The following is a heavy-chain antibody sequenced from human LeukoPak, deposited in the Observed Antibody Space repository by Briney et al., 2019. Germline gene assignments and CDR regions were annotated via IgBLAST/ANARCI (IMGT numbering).Heavy chain of an antibody. CDR1: GFTFSSYS. Sequence: GGSLRLSCAASGFTFSSYSMNWVRQAPGKGLEWVSSISSSSSYIYYADSVKGRFTISRDNAKNPLYLQMNSLRAEDTAVYYCARDREAAAGTFDYWGQGTLVTVSS. J-gene: IGHJ4*02. D-gene: IGHD6-13*01. V-gene: IGHV3-21*01. CDR3: ARDREAAAGTFDY. CDR2: ISSSSSYI.